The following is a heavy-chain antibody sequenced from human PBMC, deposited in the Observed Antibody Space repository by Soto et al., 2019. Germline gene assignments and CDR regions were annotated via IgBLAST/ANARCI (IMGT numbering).Heavy chain of an antibody. D-gene: IGHD5-12*01. CDR3: ASDLTARSGYVTYDLFDY. Sequence: QVQLQESGPGLVKPSGTLSLTCAVSGGSISSSNWWSWVRQPPGKGLEWIGEIYHSGSTNYNPSLKRRVTISVDKSKNQFSLKLSSVTAADTAVYYCASDLTARSGYVTYDLFDYWGQGTLVTVSS. V-gene: IGHV4-4*02. J-gene: IGHJ4*02. CDR1: GGSISSSNW. CDR2: IYHSGST.